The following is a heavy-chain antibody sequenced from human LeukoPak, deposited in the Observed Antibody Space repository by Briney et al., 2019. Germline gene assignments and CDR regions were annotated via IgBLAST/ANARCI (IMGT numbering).Heavy chain of an antibody. CDR3: ARDHHASGSYYHY. V-gene: IGHV3-21*01. CDR1: GFTFSSYG. CDR2: ISSSGSYI. D-gene: IGHD3-10*01. J-gene: IGHJ4*02. Sequence: GRSLRLSCAASGFTFSSYGMNWVRQAPGKGLEWVSSISSSGSYIYYPDSVKGRFTISRDNAKNSLSLQMNSLRAEDTAVYYCARDHHASGSYYHYWGQGTLVTVSS.